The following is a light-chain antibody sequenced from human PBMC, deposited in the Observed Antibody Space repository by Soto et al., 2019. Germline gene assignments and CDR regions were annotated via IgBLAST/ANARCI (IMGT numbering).Light chain of an antibody. CDR3: QQYCTAPPT. J-gene: IGKJ4*01. V-gene: IGKV4-1*01. CDR1: QSVLYSSNNKNY. Sequence: DIVMTQSPDPLAVSLGERATMNCKSSQSVLYSSNNKNYLAWYQQKPGQPPKLLIYWASTRESGVPDRISGSGSGTDFTLSISSXQAEDVAVYYCQQYCTAPPTFGGGTKVDIK. CDR2: WAS.